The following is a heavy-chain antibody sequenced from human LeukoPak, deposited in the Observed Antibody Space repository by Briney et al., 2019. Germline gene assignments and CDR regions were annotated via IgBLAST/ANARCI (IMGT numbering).Heavy chain of an antibody. J-gene: IGHJ4*02. CDR1: GSTFSSYA. CDR2: VSGSGGST. CDR3: AKDLRFGELSEFDY. V-gene: IGHV3-23*01. Sequence: GGSLRLSCAASGSTFSSYAMSWVRQAPGKGLEWVSAVSGSGGSTYYADSVKGRFTISRDNSKNTLYLQMNSLRAEDTAVYYCAKDLRFGELSEFDYWGQGTLVTVSS. D-gene: IGHD3-10*01.